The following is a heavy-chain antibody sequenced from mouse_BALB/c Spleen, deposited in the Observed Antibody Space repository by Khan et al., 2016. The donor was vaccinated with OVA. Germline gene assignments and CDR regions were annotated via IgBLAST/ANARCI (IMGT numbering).Heavy chain of an antibody. CDR3: ARSGIGSFAY. CDR2: IYPGSGNT. V-gene: IGHV1-77*01. J-gene: IGHJ3*01. CDR1: GYTFTDYY. D-gene: IGHD2-2*01. Sequence: QVQLQQSGAELARPGASVKLSCKASGYTFTDYYINWVKQRTGQGLEWIGEIYPGSGNTYYNEKFKDKATLTADKSSSTAFMQPNSLTSEDSSVYFCARSGIGSFAYWGQGTLVTVSA.